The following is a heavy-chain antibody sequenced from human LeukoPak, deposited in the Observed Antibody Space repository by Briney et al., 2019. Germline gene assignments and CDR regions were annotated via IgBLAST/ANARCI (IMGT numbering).Heavy chain of an antibody. Sequence: GGSLTLSCAASGFAFNTYTMNWVRQAPGKGLEWVSSISSTNTYIYYADSVKGRFTISRDNAKNSLYLQMSGLRAEDTAVYYCARVVGGYSYGYGPPQFDPWGQGPLVTVSS. CDR1: GFAFNTYT. J-gene: IGHJ5*02. CDR2: ISSTNTYI. CDR3: ARVVGGYSYGYGPPQFDP. D-gene: IGHD5-18*01. V-gene: IGHV3-21*01.